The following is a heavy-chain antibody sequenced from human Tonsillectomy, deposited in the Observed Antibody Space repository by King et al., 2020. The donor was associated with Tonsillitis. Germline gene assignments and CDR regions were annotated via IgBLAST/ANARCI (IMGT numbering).Heavy chain of an antibody. CDR2: IKSNTDGGTT. Sequence: LVESGGGLVKPGGSLRLSCAASGFTFTDAYMNWVRQAPGKGLEWVGRIKSNTDGGTTEYAAPVKRRFSISRDDSKSTLYLQMNSLKIEDTAFYYCQSGSIWGIHYWGQGALVTVSS. CDR3: QSGSIWGIHY. D-gene: IGHD3-16*01. V-gene: IGHV3-15*07. CDR1: GFTFTDAY. J-gene: IGHJ4*02.